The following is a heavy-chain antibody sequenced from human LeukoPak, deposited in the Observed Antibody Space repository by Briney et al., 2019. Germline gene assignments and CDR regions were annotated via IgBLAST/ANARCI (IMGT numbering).Heavy chain of an antibody. J-gene: IGHJ4*02. CDR3: ARDPFEGATPDYFDY. D-gene: IGHD1-26*01. CDR2: IWYDGSNK. CDR1: GFTFSSYG. V-gene: IGHV3-33*01. Sequence: GGSLRLSCAASGFTFSSYGTHWVRQAPGKGLGWVAVIWYDGSNKYYADSVKGRFTISRDNSKNTLYLQMNSLRAEDTAVYYCARDPFEGATPDYFDYWGQGTLVTVSS.